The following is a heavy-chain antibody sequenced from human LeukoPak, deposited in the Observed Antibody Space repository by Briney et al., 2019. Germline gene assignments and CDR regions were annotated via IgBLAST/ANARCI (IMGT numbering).Heavy chain of an antibody. D-gene: IGHD6-13*01. Sequence: ASVKVSCKASGYTFTSYYMHWVRQAPGQGLEWMGIINPSGGSTSYAQKFQGRVTMTRDTSTSTVYMELSSLRSGDTAVYYCARDLGGGFIAAAGTIDYWGQGTLVTVSS. V-gene: IGHV1-46*01. CDR3: ARDLGGGFIAAAGTIDY. J-gene: IGHJ4*02. CDR1: GYTFTSYY. CDR2: INPSGGST.